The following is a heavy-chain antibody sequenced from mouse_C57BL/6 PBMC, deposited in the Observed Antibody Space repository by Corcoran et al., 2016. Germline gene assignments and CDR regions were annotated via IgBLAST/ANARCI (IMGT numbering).Heavy chain of an antibody. CDR3: ARAPYYYGSSSYMDY. D-gene: IGHD1-1*01. J-gene: IGHJ4*01. Sequence: EVQLQQSGPELVKPGASVKISCKASGYTFTDYYMNWVKQSHGKSLEWIGDINPNNGGTIYNQKFKGKATLTVDKSSSTAYMELRSLTSEDTAVYYCARAPYYYGSSSYMDYWGQGTSVTVSS. CDR1: GYTFTDYY. V-gene: IGHV1-26*01. CDR2: INPNNGGT.